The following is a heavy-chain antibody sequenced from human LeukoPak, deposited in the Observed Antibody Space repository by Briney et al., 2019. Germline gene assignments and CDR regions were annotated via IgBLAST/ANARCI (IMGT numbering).Heavy chain of an antibody. J-gene: IGHJ5*02. CDR1: GYSFTSYW. V-gene: IGHV5-51*01. CDR2: IYPGDSDT. CDR3: ARLPYCSSTSCYRSWFDP. Sequence: GESLKISCKGSGYSFTSYWIGWVRQMPGKGLEWMGIIYPGDSDTRYSPSFQGQVTISADKSISTAYLQWSSLKASDTAMYYCARLPYCSSTSCYRSWFDPWGQGTLVTVSS. D-gene: IGHD2-2*01.